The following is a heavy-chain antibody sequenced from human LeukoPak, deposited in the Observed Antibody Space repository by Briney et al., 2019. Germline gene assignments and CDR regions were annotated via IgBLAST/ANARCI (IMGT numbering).Heavy chain of an antibody. CDR1: GFTFSSYA. J-gene: IGHJ4*02. V-gene: IGHV3-23*01. D-gene: IGHD1-14*01. CDR2: ISVSGGST. Sequence: PGGSLRLSCAASGFTFSSYAMSWVRQAPGKGLWWVSAISVSGGSTYYADSVKGRFTISRDNSRNTLYLQMNSLRAEDTAIYYFTKANKVLTATRIDSWGQGTLVTVSS. CDR3: TKANKVLTATRIDS.